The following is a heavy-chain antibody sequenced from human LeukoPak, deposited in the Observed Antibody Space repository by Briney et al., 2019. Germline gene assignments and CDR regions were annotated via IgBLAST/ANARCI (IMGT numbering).Heavy chain of an antibody. CDR1: GYTFTDYY. D-gene: IGHD4-17*01. CDR2: ISPNSGGT. CDR3: AKNRAGDYADY. Sequence: ASVKVSCKASGYTFTDYYVHWVRQAPGQGLEWMGRISPNSGGTNYAQKFRGRLTVTRDTSISTAYMGLSSLRSDDTAVYYCAKNRAGDYADYWGQGTLATVSS. J-gene: IGHJ4*02. V-gene: IGHV1-2*06.